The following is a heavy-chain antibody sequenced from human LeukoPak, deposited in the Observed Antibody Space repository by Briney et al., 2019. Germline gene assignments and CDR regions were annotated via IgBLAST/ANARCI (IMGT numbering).Heavy chain of an antibody. Sequence: PGGSLRLSCEASGFTFSTYGMSWVRQSPGKGLEWVSGISGSATGHITNYADSVKGRFTISRDNYKNTLYLQMNSLRVEDTAVYYCANHRSACEFWGQGTLVTVSS. CDR3: ANHRSACEF. V-gene: IGHV3-23*01. D-gene: IGHD3-10*01. J-gene: IGHJ4*02. CDR1: GFTFSTYG. CDR2: ISGSATGHIT.